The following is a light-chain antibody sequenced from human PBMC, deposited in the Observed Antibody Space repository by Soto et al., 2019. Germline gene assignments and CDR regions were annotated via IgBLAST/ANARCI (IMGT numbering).Light chain of an antibody. Sequence: QSVLTQPASVSGPPGRSISISCAGTSADIGAYDHVSWYQQHPGKAPKLIIYDVSSRPSGVSNRFSGSKSANTASLTIFGLQAEDEADYFCSSYTDFSLYVFGTGTKLTVL. CDR3: SSYTDFSLYV. V-gene: IGLV2-14*01. CDR1: SADIGAYDH. CDR2: DVS. J-gene: IGLJ1*01.